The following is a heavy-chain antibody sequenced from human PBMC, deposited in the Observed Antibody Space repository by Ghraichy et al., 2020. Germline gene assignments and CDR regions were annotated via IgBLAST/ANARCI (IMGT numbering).Heavy chain of an antibody. Sequence: ETLSLTCTVSGGSINGYYWSWIRQPPGKGLEWIGYIYYSGSTNYNPSLKSRVTISVDTSKNQFSLKLSSVTAADTAVYYCARGALQRANGYFDLWGRGTLVTVSS. CDR3: ARGALQRANGYFDL. J-gene: IGHJ2*01. D-gene: IGHD1-26*01. V-gene: IGHV4-59*01. CDR1: GGSINGYY. CDR2: IYYSGST.